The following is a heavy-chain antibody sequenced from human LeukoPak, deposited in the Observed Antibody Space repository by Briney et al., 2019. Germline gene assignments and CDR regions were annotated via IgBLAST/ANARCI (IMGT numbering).Heavy chain of an antibody. CDR1: GFTFSSYS. CDR2: ISSSSSYI. CDR3: ASGDSSGYYYVYYFDY. V-gene: IGHV3-21*01. D-gene: IGHD3-22*01. J-gene: IGHJ4*02. Sequence: GGSLRLSCAASGFTFSSYSMNWVRQAPGKGLEWVSSISSSSSYIYYADSVKGRFTISRDNAKNSLYLQMNSLRDEDTAVYYCASGDSSGYYYVYYFDYWGQGTLVTVSS.